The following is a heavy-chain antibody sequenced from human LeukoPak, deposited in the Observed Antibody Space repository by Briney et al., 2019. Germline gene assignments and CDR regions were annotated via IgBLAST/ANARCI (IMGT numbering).Heavy chain of an antibody. D-gene: IGHD5-18*01. Sequence: GESLKISCKASGYSFTTYWIAWVRQMPGKGLEWMGIIYPGDSETKYSPSFRGQVIIAVDRSVTTAYLQWSSLKASDTAMYYCARQPYTFDGYEVTFDNRGHGTQVTVSS. CDR2: IYPGDSET. V-gene: IGHV5-51*01. J-gene: IGHJ4*01. CDR1: GYSFTTYW. CDR3: ARQPYTFDGYEVTFDN.